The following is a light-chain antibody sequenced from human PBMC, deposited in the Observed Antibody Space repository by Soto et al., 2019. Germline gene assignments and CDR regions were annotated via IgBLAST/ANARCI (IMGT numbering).Light chain of an antibody. J-gene: IGLJ1*01. V-gene: IGLV1-44*01. CDR1: SSNIGSNT. CDR2: SNN. CDR3: GSWDSSLSAYV. Sequence: QSVLTQPPSASGTPGQRVTISCSGSSSNIGSNTVNWYQQLPGTAPKLLIYSNNQRPSGVPDRFSGSKSGTSASLAISGLQSEDEADYYCGSWDSSLSAYVFGTGTKATVL.